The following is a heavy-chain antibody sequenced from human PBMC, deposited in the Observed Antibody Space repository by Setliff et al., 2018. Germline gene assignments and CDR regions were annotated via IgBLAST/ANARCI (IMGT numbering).Heavy chain of an antibody. D-gene: IGHD1-26*01. J-gene: IGHJ6*03. Sequence: ASVKVSCKASGYTFTGYYMHWVRQAPGQGLEWMGRINPNSGGTNYAQKFQGRVTMTRDTSISTAYMERSRLRSDDTAVYYCARGRGSYYYYMDVWGKGTTVTVSS. V-gene: IGHV1-2*06. CDR1: GYTFTGYY. CDR2: INPNSGGT. CDR3: ARGRGSYYYYMDV.